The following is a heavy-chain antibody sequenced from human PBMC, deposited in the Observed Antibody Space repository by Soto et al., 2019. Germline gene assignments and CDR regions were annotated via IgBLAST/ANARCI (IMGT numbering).Heavy chain of an antibody. Sequence: ASVKVSCKASGYTLTSYGISWVRQAPGQGLEWMGWISAYNGNTNYAQKLQGRVTMTTDTSTSTAYMELRSLRSDDTAVYYCAKSSNSPDYYYYGLDVWGQGTTVTVSS. D-gene: IGHD6-6*01. V-gene: IGHV1-18*01. CDR2: ISAYNGNT. CDR3: AKSSNSPDYYYYGLDV. J-gene: IGHJ6*02. CDR1: GYTLTSYG.